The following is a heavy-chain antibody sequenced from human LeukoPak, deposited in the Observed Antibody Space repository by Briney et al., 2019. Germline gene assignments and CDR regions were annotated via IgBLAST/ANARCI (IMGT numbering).Heavy chain of an antibody. J-gene: IGHJ4*02. CDR3: ARRGSGSYRDYFDY. Sequence: GPSVNLSCKASGYTFTIYGISWVRQAPGQGLEWMGWISAYNGNTNYAQKLQGRVTITTDTSTSTAYMELRSLRSEDTAVYYCARRGSGSYRDYFDYCGQGTLVTVSS. V-gene: IGHV1-18*01. D-gene: IGHD1-26*01. CDR1: GYTFTIYG. CDR2: ISAYNGNT.